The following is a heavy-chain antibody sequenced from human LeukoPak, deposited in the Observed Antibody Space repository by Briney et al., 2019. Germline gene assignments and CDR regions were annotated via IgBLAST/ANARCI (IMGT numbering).Heavy chain of an antibody. D-gene: IGHD1-14*01. CDR1: GVSIRSNY. CDR2: IYYTGST. CDR3: ARGTYNTSPPDL. Sequence: PSETLSLTCTVSGVSIRSNYWSWVRQPPGKGLEWVGYIYYTGSTKYNPSLKSQVTISVDTSRSQFSLKLSSVTAADTAVYYCARGTYNTSPPDLWGQGTMVTVSS. J-gene: IGHJ3*01. V-gene: IGHV4-59*01.